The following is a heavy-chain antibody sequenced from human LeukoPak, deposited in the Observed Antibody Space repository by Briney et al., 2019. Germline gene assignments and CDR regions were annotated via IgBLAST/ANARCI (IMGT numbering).Heavy chain of an antibody. D-gene: IGHD3-10*01. CDR2: IYYSGST. Sequence: PSETLSLTCTVSGGSISSGDYYWSWIRQPPGKGLEWIGYIYYSGSTYYNPSLKSRVTISVDTSKNQFSLKLSSVTAADTAVYYCARDFLSEVRGVITYWGQGTLVAVSS. V-gene: IGHV4-30-4*01. J-gene: IGHJ4*02. CDR1: GGSISSGDYY. CDR3: ARDFLSEVRGVITY.